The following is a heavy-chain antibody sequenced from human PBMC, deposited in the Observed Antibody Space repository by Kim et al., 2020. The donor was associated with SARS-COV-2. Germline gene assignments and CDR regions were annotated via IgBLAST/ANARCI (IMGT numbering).Heavy chain of an antibody. CDR3: AREYDY. CDR2: SSKTI. V-gene: IGHV3-48*04. Sequence: SSKTIYYADSVKGRFTLSRDNAKNSLYLQMNSLRAEDTAVYYCAREYDYWGQGTLVTVSS. J-gene: IGHJ4*02.